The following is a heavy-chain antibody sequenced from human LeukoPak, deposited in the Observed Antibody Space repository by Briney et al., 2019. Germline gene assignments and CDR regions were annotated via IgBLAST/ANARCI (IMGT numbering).Heavy chain of an antibody. Sequence: ASVKVSCKASGYTFTSYGISWVRQAPGQGLEWMGRISAYNGNTNYAQKLQGRVTMTTDTSTSTAYMELRSLRSDDTAVYYCARDNLSYSGCYYYYYGMDVWGQGTTVTVSS. CDR2: ISAYNGNT. CDR1: GYTFTSYG. J-gene: IGHJ6*02. V-gene: IGHV1-18*01. CDR3: ARDNLSYSGCYYYYYGMDV. D-gene: IGHD1-26*01.